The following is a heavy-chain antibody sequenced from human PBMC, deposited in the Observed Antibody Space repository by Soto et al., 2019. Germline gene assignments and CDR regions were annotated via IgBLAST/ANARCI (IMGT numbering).Heavy chain of an antibody. V-gene: IGHV3-33*01. CDR3: ARGDAWTDEAFDI. D-gene: IGHD5-12*01. CDR2: IWYDGNNK. CDR1: GFTVSNYG. Sequence: QVHLVESGGGMVPPGGSLRLSCAASGFTVSNYGMHWVRQAPDKGLEWVAVIWYDGNNKSYRDSVKGRFTISRDNSKNTVDLQMSSLRGEDTAVYYCARGDAWTDEAFDIWGQGTMVTGSS. J-gene: IGHJ3*02.